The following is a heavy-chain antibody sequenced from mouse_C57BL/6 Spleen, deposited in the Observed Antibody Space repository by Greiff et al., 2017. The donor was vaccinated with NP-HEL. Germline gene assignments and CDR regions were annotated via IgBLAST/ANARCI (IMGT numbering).Heavy chain of an antibody. V-gene: IGHV14-2*01. Sequence: EVKVEESGAELVKPGASVKLSCTASGFNIKDYYMHWVKQRTEQGLEWIGRIDPEDGETKYAPKFQGKATITADTSSNTAYLQLISLTSEDTAVYYFARSANWESLWYFDVWGTGTTVTVSS. D-gene: IGHD4-1*01. CDR2: IDPEDGET. J-gene: IGHJ1*03. CDR3: ARSANWESLWYFDV. CDR1: GFNIKDYY.